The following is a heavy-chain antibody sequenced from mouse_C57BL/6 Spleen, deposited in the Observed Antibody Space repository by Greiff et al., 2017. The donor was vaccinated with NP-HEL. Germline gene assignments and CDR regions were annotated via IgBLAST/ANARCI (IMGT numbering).Heavy chain of an antibody. CDR3: ARTDYSNYPAY. Sequence: ESGPGLVKPSQSLSLTCSVTGYSITSGYYWNWIRQFPGNKLEWMGYISYDGSNNYNPSLKNRISITRDTSKNQFFLKLNSVTTEDTATYYCARTDYSNYPAYWGQRTLVTVSA. CDR1: GYSITSGYY. J-gene: IGHJ3*01. V-gene: IGHV3-6*01. CDR2: ISYDGSN. D-gene: IGHD2-5*01.